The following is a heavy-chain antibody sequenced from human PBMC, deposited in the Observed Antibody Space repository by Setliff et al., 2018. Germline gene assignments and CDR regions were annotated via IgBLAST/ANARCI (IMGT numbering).Heavy chain of an antibody. Sequence: SETLSLTCAVSGFSISSGYYWGWIRQPPGKGLEWIVNIHHSGKAYYNPSLKSRVTMSVDTSKNHVSLTLSSVTAADTAVYYCVREGYSEYFQDWGRGTLVTVSS. CDR3: VREGYSEYFQD. CDR1: GFSISSGYY. D-gene: IGHD1-1*01. J-gene: IGHJ1*01. V-gene: IGHV4-38-2*01. CDR2: IHHSGKA.